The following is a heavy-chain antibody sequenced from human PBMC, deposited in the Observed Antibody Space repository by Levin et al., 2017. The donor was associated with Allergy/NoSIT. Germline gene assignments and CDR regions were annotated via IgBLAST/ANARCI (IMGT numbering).Heavy chain of an antibody. CDR1: GYTFRDYY. CDR2: IDPRNGHT. V-gene: IGHV1-2*04. CDR3: VRDSGRPGRYWYFGL. Sequence: AASVKVSCKASGYTFRDYYIYWVRQAPGRGPEWMGWIDPRNGHTEYAQKFQGWVTMTGDTFISTAYMDLGRLTSDDTAVYYCVRDSGRPGRYWYFGLWGRGTPVIVSS. D-gene: IGHD3-10*01. J-gene: IGHJ2*01.